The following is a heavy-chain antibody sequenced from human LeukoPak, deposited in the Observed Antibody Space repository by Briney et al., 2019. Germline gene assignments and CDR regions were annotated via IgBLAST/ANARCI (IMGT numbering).Heavy chain of an antibody. Sequence: GGSLRLSCAASGFTFSRYSMNWVRQAPGKGLEWVSSISSSSSFIYYSDSLKGRFTISRDNAKNSLYLQMNSLRAEDTAVYYCARVGGSGSYWGQGTLVTVSS. V-gene: IGHV3-21*01. CDR1: GFTFSRYS. J-gene: IGHJ4*02. D-gene: IGHD1-26*01. CDR3: ARVGGSGSY. CDR2: ISSSSSFI.